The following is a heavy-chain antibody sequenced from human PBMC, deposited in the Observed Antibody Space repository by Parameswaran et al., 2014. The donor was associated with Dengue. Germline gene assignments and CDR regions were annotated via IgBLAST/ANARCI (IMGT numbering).Heavy chain of an antibody. Sequence: WVRQAPGQRLEWMGWINAGNGNTKYSQKFQGRVTITRDTSASTAYMELSSLRSEDTAVYYCARDALAYCGGDCPMDVWAKDHGHRLL. V-gene: IGHV1-3*01. CDR2: INAGNGNT. D-gene: IGHD2-21*01. J-gene: IGHJ6*04. CDR3: ARDALAYCGGDCPMDV.